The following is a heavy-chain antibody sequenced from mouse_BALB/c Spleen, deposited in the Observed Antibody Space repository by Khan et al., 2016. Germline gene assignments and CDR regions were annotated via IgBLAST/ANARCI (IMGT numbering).Heavy chain of an antibody. J-gene: IGHJ1*01. D-gene: IGHD1-1*01. CDR3: ARYLYYYVSSRYFDV. CDR1: GYTFTNYG. Sequence: QIQLVQSGPELKKPGKTVKISCKASGYTFTNYGMNWVKQAPGKGLKWMGWINTYSGESTYADDFKGRFAFSLETSANTAYLQINNLKNEDTATYFCARYLYYYVSSRYFDVWGAGTTVTVSS. V-gene: IGHV9-3-1*01. CDR2: INTYSGES.